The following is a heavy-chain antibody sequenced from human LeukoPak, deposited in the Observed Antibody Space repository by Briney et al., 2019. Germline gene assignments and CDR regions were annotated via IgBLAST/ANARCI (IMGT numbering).Heavy chain of an antibody. Sequence: SETLSLTCTVSGGSISSSSYYWGWIRQPPGKGLEWIGSIYYSGSTYYNPSLKSRVTISVDTSKNQFSLKLSSVTAADTAAYYCARQQNYDFWSGYYWKPPNFDYWGQGTLVTVSS. CDR3: ARQQNYDFWSGYYWKPPNFDY. D-gene: IGHD3-3*01. V-gene: IGHV4-39*01. J-gene: IGHJ4*02. CDR1: GGSISSSSYY. CDR2: IYYSGST.